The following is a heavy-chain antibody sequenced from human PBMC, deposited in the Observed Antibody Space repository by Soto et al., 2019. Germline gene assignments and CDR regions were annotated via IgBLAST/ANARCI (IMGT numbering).Heavy chain of an antibody. CDR3: ARNSFMGD. D-gene: IGHD1-26*01. V-gene: IGHV3-23*01. J-gene: IGHJ4*02. Sequence: EVQLLESGGGLVQPGGSLRLSCAASGFTFSSFALSWVRQAPGKGLEWVSGISGSGGSTNYADSVKGRFTISRDNSKNPLYLQMNSLRADDTAVYYCARNSFMGDWGQGTLVTVSS. CDR1: GFTFSSFA. CDR2: ISGSGGST.